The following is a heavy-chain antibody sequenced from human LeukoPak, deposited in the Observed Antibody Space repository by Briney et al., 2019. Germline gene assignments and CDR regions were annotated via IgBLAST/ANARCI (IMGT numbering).Heavy chain of an antibody. CDR1: GGSISSGGYY. D-gene: IGHD1-26*01. J-gene: IGHJ3*02. Sequence: SETLSLTCTVSGGSISSGGYYWSWIRPPPGKGLEWIGYIYHSGSTYYNPSLKSRVTISVDRSKNQFSLKLSSVTAADTAVYYCARDLGVESRSRLIWGQGTMVTVSS. V-gene: IGHV4-30-2*01. CDR2: IYHSGST. CDR3: ARDLGVESRSRLI.